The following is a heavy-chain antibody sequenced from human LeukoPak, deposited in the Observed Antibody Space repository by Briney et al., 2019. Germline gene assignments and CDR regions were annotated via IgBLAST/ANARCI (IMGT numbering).Heavy chain of an antibody. V-gene: IGHV1-2*02. Sequence: ASVKVSCKASGYTFTDYYMHWVRQAPGQGLEWMGWINPNSGGTNYAQKFQGRVTMTRDTSISTAYMELSRLRSDDTAVYYCARGYSSSWYYYYMDVWGKGTTVTVSS. D-gene: IGHD6-13*01. CDR3: ARGYSSSWYYYYMDV. CDR1: GYTFTDYY. J-gene: IGHJ6*03. CDR2: INPNSGGT.